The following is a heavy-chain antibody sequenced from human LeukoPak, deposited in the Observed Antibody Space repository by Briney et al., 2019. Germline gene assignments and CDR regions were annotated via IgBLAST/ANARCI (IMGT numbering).Heavy chain of an antibody. Sequence: GGSLRLSCAASGFTFSSYSMNWVRQAPGKGLEWVSSISSSSSYIYYADSVKGRFTISRDNAKNSLYLQMNSLRAEDTAVYYWAGEFSGSYYLRFFYWWGGGTVVAVSA. CDR1: GFTFSSYS. CDR2: ISSSSSYI. CDR3: AGEFSGSYYLRFFYW. D-gene: IGHD3-10*01. V-gene: IGHV3-21*01. J-gene: IGHJ4*02.